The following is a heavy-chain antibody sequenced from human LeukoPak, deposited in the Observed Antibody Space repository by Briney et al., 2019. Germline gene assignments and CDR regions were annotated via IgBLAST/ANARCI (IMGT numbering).Heavy chain of an antibody. J-gene: IGHJ6*04. D-gene: IGHD3-10*02. Sequence: SETLSLTCTVSGDSIGIGGHYWGWIRQPAGKGLEWVGRFHSSGSTIYNPSLKSRGNILIDMSNNKLSLNLTSVTAADTAVYYCVREGFMSVDVWGSGTTVIVSS. CDR1: GDSIGIGGHY. V-gene: IGHV4-61*02. CDR3: VREGFMSVDV. CDR2: FHSSGST.